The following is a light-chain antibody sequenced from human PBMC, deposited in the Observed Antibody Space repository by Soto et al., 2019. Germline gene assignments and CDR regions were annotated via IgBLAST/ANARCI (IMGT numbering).Light chain of an antibody. CDR3: HQYDNAPQT. CDR2: GAS. Sequence: EIVLMQSPGTLSLSPGERATLSCRASQTLRRTYIAWYQQKPDQAPRVLIYGASKRATGIPDRFSGSGSGTDFSLTISRLEPEDFAVYYCHQYDNAPQTYGQGTKVEIK. V-gene: IGKV3-20*01. CDR1: QTLRRTY. J-gene: IGKJ2*01.